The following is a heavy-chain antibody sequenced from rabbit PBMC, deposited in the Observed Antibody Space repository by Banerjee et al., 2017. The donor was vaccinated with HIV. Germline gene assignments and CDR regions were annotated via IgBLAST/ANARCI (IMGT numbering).Heavy chain of an antibody. CDR3: ARXXAEXSGLFYFAL. D-gene: IGHD1-1*01. Sequence: QSLEESGGDLVQPGASLTLTCKASGFSFSSGYDMCWVRQAPGKGLEWIACIYSGGSTYYANWAKGRFTISKTSSTTVTLQMTSLTAADXATYFCARXXAEXSGLFYFALWGPGTLVTVS. J-gene: IGHJ4*01. CDR2: IYSGGST. CDR1: GFSFSSGYD. V-gene: IGHV1S40*01.